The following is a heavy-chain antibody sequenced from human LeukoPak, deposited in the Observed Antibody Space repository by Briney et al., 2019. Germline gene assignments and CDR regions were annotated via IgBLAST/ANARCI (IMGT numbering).Heavy chain of an antibody. CDR2: ISACNGNT. V-gene: IGHV1-18*01. Sequence: ASVKVSCKASGYTFTSYGISWVRQASGQGLEWMGWISACNGNTNYAQKLQGRVTMTTDTSTSTAYMELRSLRSDDTAVYYCARGLMVYAQNWFDPWGQGTLVTVSS. CDR3: ARGLMVYAQNWFDP. D-gene: IGHD2-8*01. J-gene: IGHJ5*02. CDR1: GYTFTSYG.